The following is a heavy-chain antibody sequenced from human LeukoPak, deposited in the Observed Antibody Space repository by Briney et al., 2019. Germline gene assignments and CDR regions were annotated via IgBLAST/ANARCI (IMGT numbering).Heavy chain of an antibody. Sequence: SETLSLTCTVSGGSISSSSYYWGWIRQPPGKRLEWIGSIYYSGSTYYNPSLKSRVTISVDTSKNQFSLKLSSVTAADTAVYYCARHGHYYGSGSFAWGQGTLVTVSS. CDR3: ARHGHYYGSGSFA. J-gene: IGHJ5*02. D-gene: IGHD3-10*01. CDR1: GGSISSSSYY. V-gene: IGHV4-39*01. CDR2: IYYSGST.